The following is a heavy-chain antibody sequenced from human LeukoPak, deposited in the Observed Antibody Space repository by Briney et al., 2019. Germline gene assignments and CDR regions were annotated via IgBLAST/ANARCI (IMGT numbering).Heavy chain of an antibody. CDR1: GYTFTGYY. Sequence: ASLKVSCKASGYTFTGYYMHWVRQAPGQGLEWMGWINPNSGGTNYEQKFQDRVTMARDTSISTAYMELSRLRSDDTAIYYCARNYGDYGYYFDYWGQGTLVTVSS. CDR3: ARNYGDYGYYFDY. D-gene: IGHD4-17*01. J-gene: IGHJ4*02. CDR2: INPNSGGT. V-gene: IGHV1-2*02.